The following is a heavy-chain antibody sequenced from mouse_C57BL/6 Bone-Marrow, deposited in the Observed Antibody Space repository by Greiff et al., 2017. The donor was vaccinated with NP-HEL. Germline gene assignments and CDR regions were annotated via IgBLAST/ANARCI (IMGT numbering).Heavy chain of an antibody. V-gene: IGHV7-3*01. CDR3: ASNSWAMDY. CDR1: GFTFTDYY. CDR2: IRNKANGYTT. J-gene: IGHJ4*01. Sequence: EVNVVESGGGLVQPGGSLSLSCAASGFTFTDYYMSWVRQPPGKALEWLGFIRNKANGYTTEYSASVKGRFTISRDNSQSILYLQMNALRAEDSATYYCASNSWAMDYWGQGTSVTVSS.